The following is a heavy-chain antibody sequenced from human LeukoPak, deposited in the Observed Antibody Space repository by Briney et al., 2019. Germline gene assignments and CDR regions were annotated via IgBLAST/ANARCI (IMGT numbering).Heavy chain of an antibody. V-gene: IGHV1-8*01. J-gene: IGHJ4*02. Sequence: ASVKVSCKASGYTFTSYDINWVRQATRQGLEWMGWMNPNSGNTGYAQKFQGRVTMTRNTSISTAYMELSSLRSEDAAVYYCARGSYDFWSGYSSVGTYNDYWGQGTLVTVSS. CDR1: GYTFTSYD. CDR3: ARGSYDFWSGYSSVGTYNDY. CDR2: MNPNSGNT. D-gene: IGHD3-3*01.